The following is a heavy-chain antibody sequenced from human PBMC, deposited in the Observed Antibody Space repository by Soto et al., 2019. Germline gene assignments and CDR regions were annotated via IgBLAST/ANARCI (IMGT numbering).Heavy chain of an antibody. J-gene: IGHJ6*02. D-gene: IGHD2-2*01. CDR2: ISGGGGST. CDR3: AKDQEGIVVVHTNYYYYGMDV. V-gene: IGHV3-23*01. Sequence: EVQLLESGGGLVQPGGSLRLSCAASGFTFSSYAMSWVRQAPGKGLEWVSAISGGGGSTYYADSVKGRFTISRDNSKNTLYLQMNSLRAEDTAVYYCAKDQEGIVVVHTNYYYYGMDVWGQGTTVTVSS. CDR1: GFTFSSYA.